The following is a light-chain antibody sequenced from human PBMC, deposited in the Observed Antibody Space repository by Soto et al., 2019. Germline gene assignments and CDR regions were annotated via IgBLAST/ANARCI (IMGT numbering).Light chain of an antibody. V-gene: IGLV7-46*01. CDR1: TGAVTSGHY. CDR3: LVSYSGASV. J-gene: IGLJ7*01. CDR2: DTN. Sequence: QAVVTQEPSLTVSPGGTVTLTCGSSTGAVTSGHYPYWIQQKPGQAPGTLIYDTNNKHSWTPARFSGSLLGGKAALTLSGXXXXXXAEYYCLVSYSGASVFGGGTQLTVL.